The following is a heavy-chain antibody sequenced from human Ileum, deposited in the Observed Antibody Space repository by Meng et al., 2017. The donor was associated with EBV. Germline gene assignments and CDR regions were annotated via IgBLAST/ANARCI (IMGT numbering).Heavy chain of an antibody. V-gene: IGHV1-8*01. CDR2: MNPYTANA. D-gene: IGHD4/OR15-4a*01. J-gene: IGHJ5*02. CDR3: AGCSGSVGYYWFDP. CDR1: GYTFSNNV. Sequence: HVRCVQAGTAVHTPATSVYVTSKSSGYTFSNNVMNWVRCAAGQGFDSIGFMNPYTANACYAQKFLGIVTKTKTTSINTAYWGVMSLTSEHTSIYYCAGCSGSVGYYWFDPWGQGTLVTVSS.